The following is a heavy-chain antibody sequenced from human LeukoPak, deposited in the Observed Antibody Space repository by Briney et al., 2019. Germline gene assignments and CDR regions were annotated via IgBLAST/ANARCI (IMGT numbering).Heavy chain of an antibody. J-gene: IGHJ4*02. CDR2: ISTNTGNP. CDR1: GYTFTSYA. Sequence: GASVKVSCKASGYTFTSYAMNWVRQAPGQGLEWMGWISTNTGNPTYAQGFTGRFVFSLDTSVSTAYLQISSLKAEDTAVYYCAREGANTTTIFGFDYWGQGTLVTVSS. CDR3: AREGANTTTIFGFDY. V-gene: IGHV7-4-1*02. D-gene: IGHD3-3*01.